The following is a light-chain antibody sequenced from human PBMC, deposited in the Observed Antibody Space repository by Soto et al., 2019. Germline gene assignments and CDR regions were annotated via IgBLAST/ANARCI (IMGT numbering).Light chain of an antibody. CDR3: QQYGRAATT. J-gene: IGKJ4*02. CDR2: DAS. Sequence: ETELTKKHATIFFSQGEKASLSSIASQSVSSYLAWYQQKPGQAPRLLIYDASNRATGIPARFSCSGSGTDFTLAISRREPEDFALYYCQQYGRAATTLARGTKVEI. CDR1: QSVSSY. V-gene: IGKV3-11*01.